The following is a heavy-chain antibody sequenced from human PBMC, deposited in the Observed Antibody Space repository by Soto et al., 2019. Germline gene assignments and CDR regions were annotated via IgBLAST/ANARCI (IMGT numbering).Heavy chain of an antibody. CDR2: ISAYNGNT. CDR1: GYTFTSYG. J-gene: IGHJ4*02. V-gene: IGHV1-18*01. CDR3: ARKSKSLTLWFGEFFDY. Sequence: QVQLVQSGAEVKKPGASVKVSCKASGYTFTSYGISWVRQAPGQGLEWMGWISAYNGNTNYAQKLQGRVTMTTGTSTSTAYMELRSLRSDDTAVYYCARKSKSLTLWFGEFFDYWGQGTLVTVSS. D-gene: IGHD3-10*01.